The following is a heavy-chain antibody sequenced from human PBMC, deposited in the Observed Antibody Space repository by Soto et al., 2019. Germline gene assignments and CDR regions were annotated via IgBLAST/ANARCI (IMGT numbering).Heavy chain of an antibody. D-gene: IGHD2-21*02. CDR2: ISYDGSDK. J-gene: IGHJ4*02. V-gene: IGHV3-30*14. Sequence: GGSLRLSCAASGFTFSSYAMHWVRQAPGKGLEWVALISYDGSDKDYADSVKGRFTISRDNSRNTLFLQMNSLRAEDTAVYYCARGWSVTAIPGYFDYWGQGTLVTVSS. CDR3: ARGWSVTAIPGYFDY. CDR1: GFTFSSYA.